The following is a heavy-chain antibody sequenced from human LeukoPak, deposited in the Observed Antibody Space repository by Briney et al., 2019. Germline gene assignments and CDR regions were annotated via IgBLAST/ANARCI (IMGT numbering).Heavy chain of an antibody. V-gene: IGHV4-30-2*01. Sequence: SQTLSLTCAVSGGSISSGGYSWSWIGQPPGKGLEWIGYIYHSGSTYYNPSLKSRVTISVDRSKNQFSLKLSSVTAADTAVYYCARAGCTNGVCYECDYWGQGTLVTVSS. CDR2: IYHSGST. CDR1: GGSISSGGYS. D-gene: IGHD2-8*01. J-gene: IGHJ4*02. CDR3: ARAGCTNGVCYECDY.